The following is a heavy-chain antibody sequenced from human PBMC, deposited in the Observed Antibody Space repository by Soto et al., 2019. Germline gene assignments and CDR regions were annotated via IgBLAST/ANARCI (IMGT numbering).Heavy chain of an antibody. V-gene: IGHV3-23*01. Sequence: GGSLRLSCAASGFTFSSYAMNWVRQAPGKGLEWVSAISGSGDSTNYADSVKGRFTISRDNSKNTLYLQMSSLRADDTAVYYCARGMHSSTWYSFMDVWGQGTTVTVSS. J-gene: IGHJ6*02. D-gene: IGHD6-13*01. CDR3: ARGMHSSTWYSFMDV. CDR2: ISGSGDST. CDR1: GFTFSSYA.